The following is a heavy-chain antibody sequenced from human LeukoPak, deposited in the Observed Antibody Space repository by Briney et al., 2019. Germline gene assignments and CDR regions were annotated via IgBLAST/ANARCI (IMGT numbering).Heavy chain of an antibody. CDR3: ARRAGAYSHPYDY. D-gene: IGHD4/OR15-4a*01. CDR2: IESNGLT. Sequence: PGGSLRLSCEASGFTFSSYWMHWVRQIPGKGLMWVSRIESNGLTLYADSVRDRFTISRDNGKSTIYLQMNSLRAEDTAVYYCARRAGAYSHPYDYWGQGTLVTVSS. J-gene: IGHJ4*02. CDR1: GFTFSSYW. V-gene: IGHV3-74*01.